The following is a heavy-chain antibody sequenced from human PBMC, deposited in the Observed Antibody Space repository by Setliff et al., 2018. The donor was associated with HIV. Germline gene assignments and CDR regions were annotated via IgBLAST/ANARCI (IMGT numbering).Heavy chain of an antibody. Sequence: ASVKVSCKAFGCTFSDYSIIWVRQAPGQGPEWMGWISDHNGNTNYAQKIQGRVTLTIDTSTSTAYMELRTLRSDDTAVYYCARESANYAFDIWGQGTMVSVSS. CDR1: GCTFSDYS. J-gene: IGHJ3*02. V-gene: IGHV1-18*01. CDR3: ARESANYAFDI. CDR2: ISDHNGNT.